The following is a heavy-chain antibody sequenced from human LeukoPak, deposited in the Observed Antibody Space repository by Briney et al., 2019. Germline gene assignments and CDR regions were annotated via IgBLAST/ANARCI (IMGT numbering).Heavy chain of an antibody. CDR3: AKGPNFGSSGYHFDY. J-gene: IGHJ4*02. Sequence: GRSLRLSCAASGFTFDDYAMHWVRQAPGKGLEWVSGISWNSGSIGYADSVKGRFIISRDNAKDSLYLQMNSLRAEDTALYYCAKGPNFGSSGYHFDYWGQGTLVTVSS. V-gene: IGHV3-9*01. CDR2: ISWNSGSI. CDR1: GFTFDDYA. D-gene: IGHD3-22*01.